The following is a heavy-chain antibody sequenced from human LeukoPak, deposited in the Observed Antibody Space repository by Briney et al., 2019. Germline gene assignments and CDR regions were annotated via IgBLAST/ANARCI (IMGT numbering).Heavy chain of an antibody. D-gene: IGHD6-19*01. J-gene: IGHJ4*02. CDR1: GFTFSSYA. CDR2: ISSSGSTI. Sequence: QSGGSLRLSCAASGFTFSSYAMSWVRQAPGKGLEWVSYISSSGSTIYYADSVKGRFTISRDNAKNSLYLQMNSLRAEDTAVYYCARVGPLGSSGWYSGFDYWGQGTLVTVSS. CDR3: ARVGPLGSSGWYSGFDY. V-gene: IGHV3-48*04.